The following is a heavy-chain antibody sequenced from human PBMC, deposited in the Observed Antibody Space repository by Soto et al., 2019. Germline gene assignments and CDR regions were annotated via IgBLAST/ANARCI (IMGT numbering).Heavy chain of an antibody. Sequence: SETLSLTCTVSGGSISSYYWSWIRQPPGKGLEWIGYIYYSGSTNYNPSLKSRVTISVDTSKNQFSLKLSSVTAADTAVYYCARVRAYYYGMDVWGQGTTVTGSS. CDR2: IYYSGST. J-gene: IGHJ6*02. CDR3: ARVRAYYYGMDV. V-gene: IGHV4-59*01. CDR1: GGSISSYY.